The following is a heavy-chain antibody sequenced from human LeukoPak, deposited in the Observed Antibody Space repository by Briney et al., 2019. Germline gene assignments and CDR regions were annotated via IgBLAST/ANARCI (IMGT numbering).Heavy chain of an antibody. D-gene: IGHD3-10*01. CDR1: GFTVSSNY. CDR2: IYSGGST. V-gene: IGHV3-53*01. J-gene: IGHJ5*02. CDR3: ARLSYYGSGRLRGWFDP. Sequence: GGSLRLSCAASGFTVSSNYMSWVRQAPGKGLEWVSVIYSGGSTYYADSVKGRFTISRDNSKNTLYLQMNSLRAEDTAVYYCARLSYYGSGRLRGWFDPWGQGTLVTVSS.